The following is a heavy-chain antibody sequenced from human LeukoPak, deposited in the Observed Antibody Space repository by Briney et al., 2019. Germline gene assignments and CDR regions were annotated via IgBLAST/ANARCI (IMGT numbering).Heavy chain of an antibody. J-gene: IGHJ4*02. Sequence: SETLPLTCTVSSASITRYYWSWIRQPPGKGLEWIGYIYNSGSTNYNPSLKSRVTISVDTSKSQFSLKLSSVTAADTAVYYCARQVISGGYYRTFDQWGQGTLVTVSS. CDR3: ARQVISGGYYRTFDQ. D-gene: IGHD3-22*01. CDR2: IYNSGST. CDR1: SASITRYY. V-gene: IGHV4-59*01.